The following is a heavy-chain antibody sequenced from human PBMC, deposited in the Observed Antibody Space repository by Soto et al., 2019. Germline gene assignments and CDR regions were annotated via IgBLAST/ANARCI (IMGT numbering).Heavy chain of an antibody. V-gene: IGHV1-18*01. CDR2: ISTYNGNT. D-gene: IGHD6-13*01. J-gene: IGHJ3*02. CDR3: ARDPGYSTTWHQAFDI. CDR1: GYTFTSYG. Sequence: QVQLVQSGPEVKKPGASVKVSCRASGYTFTSYGISWVRQAPGHGPEWMGRISTYNGNTNYVQKLQGRVTMTTDTSSNTAYLELRSLRYDDTAVYYCARDPGYSTTWHQAFDIWGQGTMVTVSS.